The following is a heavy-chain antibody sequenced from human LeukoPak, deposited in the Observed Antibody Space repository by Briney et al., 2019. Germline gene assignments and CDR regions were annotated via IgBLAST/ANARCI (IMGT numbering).Heavy chain of an antibody. D-gene: IGHD5-24*01. CDR1: GGSISSSSSY. CDR2: IYYSGSS. CDR3: ARHRSGWLQSSFDY. J-gene: IGHJ4*02. Sequence: SETLSLTCSVSGGSISSSSSYWGWIRQPPGKGLEWIGSIYYSGSSFDNPALKSRVTISVDTSKNQFSLKPSSVTAADTAVYYCARHRSGWLQSSFDYWGQGTLVTVSS. V-gene: IGHV4-39*01.